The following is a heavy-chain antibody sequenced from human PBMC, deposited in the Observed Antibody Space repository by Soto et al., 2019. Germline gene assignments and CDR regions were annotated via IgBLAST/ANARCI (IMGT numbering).Heavy chain of an antibody. CDR2: ISGSGGST. Sequence: PGGSLRLSCAASGFTFSSYAMSWVRQAPGKGLEWVSAISGSGGSTYYADSVKGRFTISRDNSKNTLYLQMNSLRAEDTAVYYCAKSSSGYCSGGSCSAHPGDYWGQGTLVTVSS. V-gene: IGHV3-23*01. D-gene: IGHD2-15*01. J-gene: IGHJ4*02. CDR1: GFTFSSYA. CDR3: AKSSSGYCSGGSCSAHPGDY.